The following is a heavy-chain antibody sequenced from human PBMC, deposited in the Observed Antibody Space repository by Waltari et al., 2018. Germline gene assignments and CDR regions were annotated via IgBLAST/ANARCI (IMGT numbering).Heavy chain of an antibody. Sequence: EVQLLESGGGLVQPGGSLSLSCAASGFTFSSYAMSWVRQAPGKGLGWVSAIGGSGGSTYYAESGEGRFTISRDKSKNTLLQQMNSLRSEDTAVYYCAKYGTKILSGGNPNYWGQGTLVTVSS. CDR2: IGGSGGST. D-gene: IGHD2-15*01. J-gene: IGHJ4*02. CDR1: GFTFSSYA. V-gene: IGHV3-23*01. CDR3: AKYGTKILSGGNPNY.